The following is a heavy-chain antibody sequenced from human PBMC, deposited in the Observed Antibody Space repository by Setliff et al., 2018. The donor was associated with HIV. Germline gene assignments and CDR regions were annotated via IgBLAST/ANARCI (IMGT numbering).Heavy chain of an antibody. Sequence: ASVKVSCKASGYTFTNSFIHWVRQAPGQGLEWMGIINPSDGATTYAQRFEGGVTMTSDTSTNTVYMELSSLRSEDTAVYVCARECRIAAADARLANYFDYWGQGTLVTVSS. CDR3: ARECRIAAADARLANYFDY. D-gene: IGHD6-13*01. CDR1: GYTFTNSF. V-gene: IGHV1-46*01. J-gene: IGHJ4*02. CDR2: INPSDGAT.